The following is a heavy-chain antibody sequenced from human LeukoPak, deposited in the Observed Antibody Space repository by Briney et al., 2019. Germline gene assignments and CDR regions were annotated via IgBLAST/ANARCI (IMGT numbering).Heavy chain of an antibody. J-gene: IGHJ3*01. D-gene: IGHD3-16*01. Sequence: GGSLRLSCAASGFTFSSYAMHWVRQAPGKGLEWVSNINPDGSARYYLYSGEGRFTVRRDNTWSSLSLQMNSLRVEDTARYYCVREGSLGTVKTAWGQGTMVTVSP. CDR1: GFTFSSYA. V-gene: IGHV3-7*01. CDR2: INPDGSAR. CDR3: VREGSLGTVKTA.